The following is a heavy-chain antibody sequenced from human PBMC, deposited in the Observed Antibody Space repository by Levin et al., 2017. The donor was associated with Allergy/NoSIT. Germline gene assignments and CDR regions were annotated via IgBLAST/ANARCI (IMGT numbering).Heavy chain of an antibody. V-gene: IGHV3-23*01. J-gene: IGHJ4*02. CDR2: ISSTSENT. CDR1: GSMFSHYG. D-gene: IGHD3-10*01. CDR3: ARQLLDDGY. Sequence: GESLKISCEGSGSMFSHYGMAWVRQAAGRGLEWISSISSTSENTHYADSVQGRFTISKDNSKNIMYLQMNSLRVEDTGVYYCARQLLDDGYWGQGTRVTVS.